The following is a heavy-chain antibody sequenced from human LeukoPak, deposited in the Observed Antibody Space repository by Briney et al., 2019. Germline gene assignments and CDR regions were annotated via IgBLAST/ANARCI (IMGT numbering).Heavy chain of an antibody. J-gene: IGHJ3*02. Sequence: PGGSLRLSCAASGFTFNTYAIHWVRQAPGKGLEWVAVISYDGSNKYYADSVRGRFTISRDNSKNTLYLQMNSLRAEDTAVYYCAKGRHVVPAANHDAFDIWGQGTMVTVSS. V-gene: IGHV3-30*18. CDR1: GFTFNTYA. D-gene: IGHD2-2*01. CDR2: ISYDGSNK. CDR3: AKGRHVVPAANHDAFDI.